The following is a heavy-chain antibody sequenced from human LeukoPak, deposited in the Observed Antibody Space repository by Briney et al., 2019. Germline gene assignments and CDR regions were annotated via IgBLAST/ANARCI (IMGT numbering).Heavy chain of an antibody. J-gene: IGHJ4*02. V-gene: IGHV3-64*01. CDR2: ISSNGGST. Sequence: GGSLRLSCAASGFTFSSYAMHWVRQAPGKGLEYVSAISSNGGSTYYANSVKGRFTISRDNSKNTLYLQMGSLRAEDMAVYYCARDRSDYGGNPVNYFDYWGQGTLVTVSS. CDR3: ARDRSDYGGNPVNYFDY. D-gene: IGHD4-23*01. CDR1: GFTFSSYA.